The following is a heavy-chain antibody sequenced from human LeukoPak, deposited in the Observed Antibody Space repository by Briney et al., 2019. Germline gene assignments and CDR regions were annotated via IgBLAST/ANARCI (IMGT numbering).Heavy chain of an antibody. Sequence: SVKVSCKASGGTFSSYAISWVRQAPGQGLEWMGRIIPIFGTANYAQKFQGRATITTDESTSTAYMELSRLRSDDTAVYYCARGRGGSYPLFDIWGQGTMVTVSS. CDR1: GGTFSSYA. J-gene: IGHJ3*02. CDR3: ARGRGGSYPLFDI. CDR2: IIPIFGTA. V-gene: IGHV1-69*05. D-gene: IGHD1-26*01.